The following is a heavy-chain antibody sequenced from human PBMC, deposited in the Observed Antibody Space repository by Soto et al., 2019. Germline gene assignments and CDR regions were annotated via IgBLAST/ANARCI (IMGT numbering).Heavy chain of an antibody. CDR1: GLTLSSYS. J-gene: IGHJ4*02. D-gene: IGHD3-22*01. CDR2: ISSSSGTI. CDR3: ARRVLYDSSGFDY. V-gene: IGHV3-48*01. Sequence: GGSLRLSCAASGLTLSSYSMNWVRQAPGKGLEWISYISSSSGTIYYADSVKGRFTISRDNAKNSMYLQMNSLRAEDTAVYYCARRVLYDSSGFDYWGQGALVTVSS.